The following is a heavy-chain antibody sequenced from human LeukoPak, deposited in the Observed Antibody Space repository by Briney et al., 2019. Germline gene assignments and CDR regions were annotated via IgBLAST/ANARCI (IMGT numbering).Heavy chain of an antibody. V-gene: IGHV4-61*01. CDR1: GGSISSSSYY. Sequence: PSETLSLTCTVSGGSISSSSYYWSWIRQPPGKGLEWIGYIYYSGSTNYNPSLKSRVTISVDTSKNQFSLKLSSVTAADTAVYYCARVAAGTNYYYYMDVWGKGTTVTVSS. J-gene: IGHJ6*03. D-gene: IGHD6-19*01. CDR2: IYYSGST. CDR3: ARVAAGTNYYYYMDV.